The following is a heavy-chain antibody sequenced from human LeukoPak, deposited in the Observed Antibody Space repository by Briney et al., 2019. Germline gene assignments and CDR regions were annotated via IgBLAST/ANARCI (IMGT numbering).Heavy chain of an antibody. CDR1: GFTFSSYV. CDR3: ARDRRSSLRQLPKWFDP. V-gene: IGHV3-21*01. J-gene: IGHJ6*04. D-gene: IGHD3-22*01. Sequence: GGSLRLSCAASGFTFSSYVMHWVRQAPGKGLEWVSSISSISSYIYYADSVKGRFTISRDNAKNSLYLQMNSLRAEDTAIYYCARDRRSSLRQLPKWFDPWGKGTTVTVSS. CDR2: ISSISSYI.